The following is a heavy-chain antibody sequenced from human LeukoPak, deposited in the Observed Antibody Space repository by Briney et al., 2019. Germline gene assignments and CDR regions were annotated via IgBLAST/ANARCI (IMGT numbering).Heavy chain of an antibody. J-gene: IGHJ4*02. CDR1: GGTFSSYA. V-gene: IGHV1-69*05. CDR3: ARDPNGLYYFDY. Sequence: ASVKVSCKASGGTFSSYAISWVRQAPGQGLGWMGRIIPIFGTANYAQKFQGRVTITTDESTSTAYMELSSLRSEDTAVYYCARDPNGLYYFDYWGQGTLVTVSS. CDR2: IIPIFGTA.